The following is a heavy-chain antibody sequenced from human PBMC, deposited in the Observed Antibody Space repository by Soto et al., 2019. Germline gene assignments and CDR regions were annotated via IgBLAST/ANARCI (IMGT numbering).Heavy chain of an antibody. Sequence: GESLKISCKGSGYSFTSYWIGWVHQMPGKGLEWMGIIYPGDSDTRYSPSFQGQVTISADKSISTAYLQWSSLKASDTAMYYCARSNWNDGFQNYYYYGMDVWGQGTTVTVSS. D-gene: IGHD1-1*01. CDR3: ARSNWNDGFQNYYYYGMDV. J-gene: IGHJ6*02. CDR2: IYPGDSDT. V-gene: IGHV5-51*07. CDR1: GYSFTSYW.